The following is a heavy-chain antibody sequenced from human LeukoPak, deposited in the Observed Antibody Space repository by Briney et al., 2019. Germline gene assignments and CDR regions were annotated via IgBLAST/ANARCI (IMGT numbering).Heavy chain of an antibody. CDR3: ARGRMIQSDY. Sequence: GGTLRLSCAVSGFTFSSYGMSWVRQAPGKGLEWVANIKQDGSEKYYVDSVKGRFTISRDNAKNSLYLQMNSLRAKDTAVYYCARGRMIQSDYWGQGTLVTVSS. J-gene: IGHJ4*02. CDR1: GFTFSSYG. V-gene: IGHV3-7*04. CDR2: IKQDGSEK. D-gene: IGHD3-22*01.